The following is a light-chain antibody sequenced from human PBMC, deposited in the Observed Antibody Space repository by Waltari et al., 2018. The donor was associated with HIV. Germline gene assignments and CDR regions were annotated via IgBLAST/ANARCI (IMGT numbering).Light chain of an antibody. Sequence: SYELTQPPSVSVSPGQTASITCSGDKLADISACWYHQKPGQSPVLVIQEDRKRPSGIPERFSGSNSGNTATLTISGTQAMDEADYYCQAWDSSTAHVVFGGGTKLTVL. J-gene: IGLJ2*01. CDR3: QAWDSSTAHVV. CDR2: EDR. V-gene: IGLV3-1*01. CDR1: KLADIS.